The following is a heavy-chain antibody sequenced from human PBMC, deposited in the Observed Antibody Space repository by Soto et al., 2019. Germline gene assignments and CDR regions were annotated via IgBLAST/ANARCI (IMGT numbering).Heavy chain of an antibody. CDR3: AKDRGLVLSFYFDY. D-gene: IGHD6-19*01. V-gene: IGHV3-9*01. CDR2: ISWHSGSI. Sequence: EVQLVESGGGLVQPGRSLRLSCAASGFTFDDYAMHWVRQAPGKGLEWVSGISWHSGSIGYADSVKGRFTISRDNAKNSLYLQMTSLRAEDTALYYCAKDRGLVLSFYFDYWGQGTLVTVSS. CDR1: GFTFDDYA. J-gene: IGHJ4*02.